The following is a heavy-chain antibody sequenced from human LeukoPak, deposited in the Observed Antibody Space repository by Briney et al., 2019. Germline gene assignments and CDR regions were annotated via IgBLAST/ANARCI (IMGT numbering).Heavy chain of an antibody. V-gene: IGHV3-23*01. CDR2: ISSSGSGGNT. J-gene: IGHJ4*02. D-gene: IGHD2-21*01. CDR3: AKEFNRGLPDY. CDR1: GVTLSNYA. Sequence: GGSLRLSCVASGVTLSNYAMSWARQAPGKGLEWVSGISSSGSGGNTYYADSVKGRFTISRDSSRNTLFLHMNTLRAEDTAIYYCAKEFNRGLPDYWGQGTLVTVPS.